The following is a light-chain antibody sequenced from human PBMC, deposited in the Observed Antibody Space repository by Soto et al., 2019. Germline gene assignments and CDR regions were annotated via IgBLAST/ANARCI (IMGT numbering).Light chain of an antibody. V-gene: IGKV3-20*01. CDR1: QSVSSSY. CDR3: QQYGSPYT. CDR2: GAS. Sequence: EIVLTQSPGTLSLSPGERATRACRASQSVSSSYLAWYQQKPGQAPRLLIYGASSRATGIPDRFSGSGSGTDFTLTISRLEPEDFAVYYCQQYGSPYTFGHGTKLEIK. J-gene: IGKJ2*01.